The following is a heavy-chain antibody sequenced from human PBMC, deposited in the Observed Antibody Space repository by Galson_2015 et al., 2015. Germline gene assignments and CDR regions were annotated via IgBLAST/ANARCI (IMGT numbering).Heavy chain of an antibody. V-gene: IGHV3-48*03. CDR1: GFTFSTYD. CDR2: ISSSGTII. Sequence: SLRLSCAASGFTFSTYDMNWVRQAPGKGLEWVSYISSSGTIIYQADSVQGRFTISRDNAKNSLYLQMNSLRAEDTAVYYCARELGSIKDDYWGQGTLVTVSS. CDR3: ARELGSIKDDY. J-gene: IGHJ4*02. D-gene: IGHD7-27*01.